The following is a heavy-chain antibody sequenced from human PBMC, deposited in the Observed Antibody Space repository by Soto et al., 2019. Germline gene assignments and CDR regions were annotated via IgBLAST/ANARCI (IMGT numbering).Heavy chain of an antibody. CDR1: GGSISSGGYY. CDR2: IYYSGST. Sequence: QVQLQESGPGLVKPSQTLSLTCTVSGGSISSGGYYWSWIRQHPGKGLEWIGYIYYSGSTYYNPSLKSRVTISVDTSKNQFSLKLSSVTAADTAVYYCARGRPSGYCSGGSCLRTAPYYFDYWGQGTLVTVSS. CDR3: ARGRPSGYCSGGSCLRTAPYYFDY. V-gene: IGHV4-31*03. D-gene: IGHD2-15*01. J-gene: IGHJ4*02.